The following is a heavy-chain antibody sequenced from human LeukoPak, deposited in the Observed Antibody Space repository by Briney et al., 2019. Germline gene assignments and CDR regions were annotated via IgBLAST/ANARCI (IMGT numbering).Heavy chain of an antibody. V-gene: IGHV3-23*01. D-gene: IGHD3-16*01. CDR1: GFTFTTYA. J-gene: IGHJ3*02. CDR3: ARGGGWDAFDI. Sequence: GGSLRLSCAASGFTFTTYAMSWVRQAPGKGLEWVSAISGSGGRTYYADSVKGRFTISRHNSKNTLYLQMNSLRAEDTAVYYCARGGGWDAFDIWGQGTMVTVSS. CDR2: ISGSGGRT.